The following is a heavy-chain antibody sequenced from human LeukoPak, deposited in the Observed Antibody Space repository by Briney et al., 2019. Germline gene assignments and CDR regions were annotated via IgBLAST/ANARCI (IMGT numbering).Heavy chain of an antibody. Sequence: PGGSLRLSCTASGFTFDDYAMHWVRQAPAKGLEWVSLISGDGGTTDYADSVKGRFTISRDNRRNSLYLHMNSLRTEDTALYFCAKVYVGSWYAYDHWGQGTLVIVSA. CDR3: AKVYVGSWYAYDH. D-gene: IGHD6-13*01. V-gene: IGHV3-43*02. CDR1: GFTFDDYA. J-gene: IGHJ4*02. CDR2: ISGDGGTT.